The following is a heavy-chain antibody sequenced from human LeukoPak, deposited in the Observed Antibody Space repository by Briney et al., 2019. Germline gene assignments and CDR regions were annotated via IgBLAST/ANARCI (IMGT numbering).Heavy chain of an antibody. J-gene: IGHJ6*03. CDR2: IYYSGST. D-gene: IGHD6-6*01. CDR1: GGSISSYY. V-gene: IGHV4-59*01. Sequence: SETLSLTCTVSGGSISSYYLSWIRQPPGKGLEWIGYIYYSGSTNYNPSLKSRVTISVDTSKNQFSLKLSSVTAADTAVYYCARGVYYYYYMDVWGKGTTVTVSS. CDR3: ARGVYYYYYMDV.